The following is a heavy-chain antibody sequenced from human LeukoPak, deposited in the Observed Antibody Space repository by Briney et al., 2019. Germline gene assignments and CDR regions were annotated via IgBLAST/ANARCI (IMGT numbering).Heavy chain of an antibody. V-gene: IGHV3-23*01. Sequence: GGSLRLSCAASGFTLSSYAMSWVRQAPGKGLEGVSAISGSGGSTYYADSVKGRFTISRDNSKNTLYLQMNSLRAEDTAVYYCAKGGSTVVTYYFDYWGQGTLVTVSS. CDR2: ISGSGGST. CDR3: AKGGSTVVTYYFDY. CDR1: GFTLSSYA. J-gene: IGHJ4*02. D-gene: IGHD4-23*01.